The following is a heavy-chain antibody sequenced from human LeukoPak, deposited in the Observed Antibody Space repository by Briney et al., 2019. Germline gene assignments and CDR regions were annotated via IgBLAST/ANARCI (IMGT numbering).Heavy chain of an antibody. D-gene: IGHD3-3*01. CDR2: ISSDGSIK. CDR3: VKEYHSRGFGAYFDY. Sequence: GGSLRLSCVGSGFTFSSHAMSWVRQAPGKGLEWVAVISSDGSIKVYADSVKGRFTLSRDNSINTVDLQMNSLRAEDTAVYYCVKEYHSRGFGAYFDYWGQGTLVTVSS. J-gene: IGHJ4*02. V-gene: IGHV3-30*18. CDR1: GFTFSSHA.